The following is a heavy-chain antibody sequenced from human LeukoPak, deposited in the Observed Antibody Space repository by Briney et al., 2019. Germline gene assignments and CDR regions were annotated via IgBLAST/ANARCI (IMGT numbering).Heavy chain of an antibody. CDR2: INSDGSST. Sequence: PVGSLRLSCAASGFTFSRYWMHWVRQAPGKGLVWVSGINSDGSSTSYADSVKGRFTISRDNAKNSLYLQMNSLRAEDTAVYYCAREDYGGNPIDYWGQGTLVTVSS. CDR3: AREDYGGNPIDY. V-gene: IGHV3-74*01. CDR1: GFTFSRYW. J-gene: IGHJ4*02. D-gene: IGHD4-23*01.